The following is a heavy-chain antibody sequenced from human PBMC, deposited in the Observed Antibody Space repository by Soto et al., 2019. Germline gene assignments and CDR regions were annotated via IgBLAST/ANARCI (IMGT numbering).Heavy chain of an antibody. CDR2: ISSNSAYI. D-gene: IGHD6-13*01. V-gene: IGHV3-21*01. CDR1: GFTFRSFT. CDR3: TRDASRDSSARGWFDP. Sequence: PVGSLRLSCAASGFTFRSFTMNWVRQAPGKGLEWVSTISSNSAYIYYTDALRGRFTISRDNAKNSLHLQMNSLRAEDTAVYYCTRDASRDSSARGWFDPWGPEPLVTVSS. J-gene: IGHJ5*02.